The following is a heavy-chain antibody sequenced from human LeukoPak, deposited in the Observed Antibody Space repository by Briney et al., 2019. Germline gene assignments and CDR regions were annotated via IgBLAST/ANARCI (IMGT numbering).Heavy chain of an antibody. Sequence: PGGSLRLSCTASGFTFSDHYMSWFRLSPGKGLEWLSYITSSGSITDYADSVKGRFTISRDNAKNTMFLQMNSLRPEDTAVYYCARDLDYGDPEWGKGTLVTVSS. CDR3: ARDLDYGDPE. D-gene: IGHD4-17*01. CDR1: GFTFSDHY. J-gene: IGHJ4*02. V-gene: IGHV3-11*01. CDR2: ITSSGSIT.